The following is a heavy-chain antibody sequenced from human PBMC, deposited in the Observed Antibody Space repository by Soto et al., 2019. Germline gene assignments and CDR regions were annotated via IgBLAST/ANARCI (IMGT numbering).Heavy chain of an antibody. D-gene: IGHD4-4*01. V-gene: IGHV3-7*01. CDR1: GFTFSDSW. J-gene: IGHJ5*02. Sequence: EVQLVESGGGLVQPGGSLSLSCTASGFTFSDSWMTWVRQAPGKGREWVARIKTDESEKKYADSVKGRFSISRANAKNSMSLLMESLRGEDTALYYCVRGGSNYASWGQGTLFTVSS. CDR3: VRGGSNYAS. CDR2: IKTDESEK.